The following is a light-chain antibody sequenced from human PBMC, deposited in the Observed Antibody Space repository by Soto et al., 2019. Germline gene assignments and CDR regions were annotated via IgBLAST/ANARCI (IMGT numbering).Light chain of an antibody. J-gene: IGLJ2*01. CDR1: SSDIGAYNY. Sequence: QSALTQPASVSGSTRQSITISCTRTSSDIGAYNYVSWYQQHPGKAPKLMIYDVSNRPSGVSSRFSGSKSGNTASLTISGLQAEDEADYYCSSYTSGSTLVFGGGTKVTVL. CDR2: DVS. CDR3: SSYTSGSTLV. V-gene: IGLV2-14*01.